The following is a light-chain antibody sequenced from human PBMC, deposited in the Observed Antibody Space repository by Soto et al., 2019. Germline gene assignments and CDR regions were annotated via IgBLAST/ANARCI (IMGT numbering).Light chain of an antibody. CDR3: QQYNNWPRT. Sequence: DIQLTQSPPTLSASVGDRVTITCRASQSIRYYLAWYQQMPGKAPKLLIYGASSMQSGIPSRFSGSGSGTEFTLTISSLQSEDFAVYYCQQYNNWPRTFGQGTKV. CDR2: GAS. J-gene: IGKJ1*01. V-gene: IGKV1-5*01. CDR1: QSIRYY.